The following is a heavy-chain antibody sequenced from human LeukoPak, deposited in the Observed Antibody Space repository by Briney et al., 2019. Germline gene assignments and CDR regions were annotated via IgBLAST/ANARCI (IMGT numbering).Heavy chain of an antibody. CDR2: ISSSSSYI. D-gene: IGHD5-24*01. CDR1: GFTFSSYS. J-gene: IGHJ4*02. Sequence: GGSLRLSCAASGFTFSSYSMNWVRQAPGKGLEWVSSISSSSSYIYYADSVKGRFTISRDNAKNTLYLQMNSLRAEDTAVYYCARDSRDGYIDYWGQGTLVTVSS. V-gene: IGHV3-21*04. CDR3: ARDSRDGYIDY.